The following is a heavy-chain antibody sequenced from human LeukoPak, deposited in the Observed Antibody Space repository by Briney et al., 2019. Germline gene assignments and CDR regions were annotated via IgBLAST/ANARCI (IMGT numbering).Heavy chain of an antibody. CDR1: GGSISSYY. D-gene: IGHD5-24*01. V-gene: IGHV4-59*01. CDR3: ARHIKTGYNFLDH. Sequence: SETLYLTCTVSGGSISSYYWSWIRQSPGTGLEWIGYIYYSGSTNYNPSLKSRVTISVDTSKNQFSLKLSSVTAADTAVYYCARHIKTGYNFLDHWGQGTLVTVSS. CDR2: IYYSGST. J-gene: IGHJ4*02.